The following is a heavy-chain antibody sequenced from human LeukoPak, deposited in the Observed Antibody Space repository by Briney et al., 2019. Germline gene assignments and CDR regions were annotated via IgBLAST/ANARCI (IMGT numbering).Heavy chain of an antibody. Sequence: GGSLRLSCEVSGFTFSNYWMSWVRQAPGKGLEWVSAISGSGGSTYYADSVKGRFTISRDNSKNTLYLQMNSLRAEDTAVYYCAKDESVVVPFFFDYWGQGTLVTVSS. V-gene: IGHV3-23*01. CDR2: ISGSGGST. J-gene: IGHJ4*02. D-gene: IGHD3-22*01. CDR1: GFTFSNYW. CDR3: AKDESVVVPFFFDY.